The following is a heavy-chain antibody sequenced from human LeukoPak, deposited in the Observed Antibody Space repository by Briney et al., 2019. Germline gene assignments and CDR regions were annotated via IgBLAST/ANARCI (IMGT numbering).Heavy chain of an antibody. D-gene: IGHD5-24*01. J-gene: IGHJ4*02. CDR2: ISSRSRYI. CDR3: ARARRDGYNNQFDF. V-gene: IGHV3-21*01. CDR1: GGSISSSG. Sequence: ETLSLTCTVSGGSISSSGHYWGWIRQAPGKGLEWVSSISSRSRYIYYADSVKGRFTISRDNAKFSLYLQMNSLRAEDTAVYYCARARRDGYNNQFDFWGQGALVIVSS.